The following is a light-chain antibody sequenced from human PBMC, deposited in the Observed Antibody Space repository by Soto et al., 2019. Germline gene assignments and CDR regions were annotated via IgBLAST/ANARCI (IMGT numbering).Light chain of an antibody. J-gene: IGKJ1*01. CDR1: EFISKW. CDR3: QHYNSYLET. V-gene: IGKV1-5*03. Sequence: DIQITQSPSTLSASVGDRVTITCRASEFISKWLAWYQQKPGTGPKLLIYQASSLESGVPSRFSGSGSGTEFTLTITSLQPDDFATYYCQHYNSYLETFGQGTKVELK. CDR2: QAS.